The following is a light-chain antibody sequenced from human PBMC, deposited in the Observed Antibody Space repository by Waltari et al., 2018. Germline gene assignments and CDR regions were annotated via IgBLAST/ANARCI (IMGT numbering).Light chain of an antibody. CDR3: QQSYRTPPLT. J-gene: IGKJ4*01. CDR2: ATS. Sequence: DIQMTQSPSPLSASVGDSVTITCRASQSISGYLNWYQQKPGKAPKVLIYATSSLQSGVPSRFSGSGSGTDFTLTITSLQPEDFATYYCQQSYRTPPLTFGGGTKVEIK. V-gene: IGKV1-39*01. CDR1: QSISGY.